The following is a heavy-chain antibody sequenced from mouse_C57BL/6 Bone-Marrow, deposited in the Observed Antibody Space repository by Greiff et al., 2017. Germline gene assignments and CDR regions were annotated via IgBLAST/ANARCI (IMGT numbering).Heavy chain of an antibody. CDR1: GYTFTDYE. V-gene: IGHV1-15*01. D-gene: IGHD1-1*01. CDR3: TRWDYGSSYDYFDY. J-gene: IGHJ2*01. CDR2: IDPETGGT. Sequence: VQVVESGAELVRPGASVTLSCKASGYTFTDYEMHWVKQTPVHGLEWIGAIDPETGGTAYNQKFKGKAILTADKSSSTAYMELRSLTSEDSAVYYCTRWDYGSSYDYFDYWGQGTTLTVSS.